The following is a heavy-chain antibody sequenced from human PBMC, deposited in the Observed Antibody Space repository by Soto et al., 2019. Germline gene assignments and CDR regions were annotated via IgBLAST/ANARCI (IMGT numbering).Heavy chain of an antibody. D-gene: IGHD5-12*01. V-gene: IGHV3-30*04. CDR1: GFRFSGFA. CDR2: TSFDASEN. Sequence: QVQLVESGGGVVQPGASLRLSCAASGFRFSGFAMHWVRQAPGKGLEWVAVTSFDASENFYVDSVKCRFSISRDDSHNTMFLQMNGLRPEDTGIYYCARDLGGYVHLWDKSNYWGQGTLVNVSS. J-gene: IGHJ4*02. CDR3: ARDLGGYVHLWDKSNY.